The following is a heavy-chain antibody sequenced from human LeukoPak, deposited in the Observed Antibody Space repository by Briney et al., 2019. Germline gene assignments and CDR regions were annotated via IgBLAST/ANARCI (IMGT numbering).Heavy chain of an antibody. CDR3: ARDRGVDWFDP. V-gene: IGHV3-7*01. CDR2: IKQDGSEK. J-gene: IGHJ5*02. Sequence: PGGSLRLSCAASRFTFSSYWMSWVRQAPGKGLEWVANIKQDGSEKYYVDSVKGRFTISRDNAKNSLYLQMNSLRAEDTAVYYCARDRGVDWFDPWGQGTLVTVSS. CDR1: RFTFSSYW. D-gene: IGHD3-10*01.